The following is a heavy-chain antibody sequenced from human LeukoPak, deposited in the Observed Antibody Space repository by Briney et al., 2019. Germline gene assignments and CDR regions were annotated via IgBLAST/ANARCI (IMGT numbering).Heavy chain of an antibody. Sequence: PSETLSLTCTVSGYSISSGYYWGWIRQPPRKGLEWIGSIHHSGSTYYNPSLKSRVTISVDTSRNQFSLNLSSVTAADTAIYLCASASDFNASGSWGQGTLVTVSS. CDR3: ASASDFNASGS. CDR2: IHHSGST. V-gene: IGHV4-38-2*02. CDR1: GYSISSGYY. J-gene: IGHJ5*02. D-gene: IGHD2/OR15-2a*01.